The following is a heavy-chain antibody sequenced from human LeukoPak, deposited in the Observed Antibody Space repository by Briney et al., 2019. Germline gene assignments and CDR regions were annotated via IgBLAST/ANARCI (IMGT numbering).Heavy chain of an antibody. V-gene: IGHV3-48*03. CDR3: VREAAATLFDY. CDR2: ISSSGSTL. CDR1: GFTFSSYE. Sequence: GGSLRLSCAASGFTFSSYELNWVRQSPGKGLEWISYISSSGSTLYYADSVKGRFSISRDNTQNSLSLRMNSLRAEDTAVYYCVREAAATLFDYWGQGTLVTVSS. D-gene: IGHD1-26*01. J-gene: IGHJ4*02.